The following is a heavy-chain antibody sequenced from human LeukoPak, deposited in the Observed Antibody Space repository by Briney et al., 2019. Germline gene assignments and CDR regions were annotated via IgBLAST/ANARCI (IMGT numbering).Heavy chain of an antibody. CDR1: GGSLSSYY. CDR3: ARGRFLEWLSYFDY. J-gene: IGHJ4*02. D-gene: IGHD3-3*01. CDR2: IYYSGST. Sequence: SETLSLTCTVSGGSLSSYYWSWIRQPPGKGLKWIGYIYYSGSTNYNPSLKHRVTISVDTSKNQVSLKLSSVTAADTAVYYCARGRFLEWLSYFDYWGQGTLVTVSS. V-gene: IGHV4-59*01.